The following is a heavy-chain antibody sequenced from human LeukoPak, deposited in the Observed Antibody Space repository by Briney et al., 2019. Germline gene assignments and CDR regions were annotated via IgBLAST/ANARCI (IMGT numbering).Heavy chain of an antibody. Sequence: SQTLSLTCTVSGGSISSYYWSWIRQPAGKGLEWIGRIYTSGSTNYNTSLKSRVTMSVDTSKNQFSMKLSTVTAADTAVYYCERDWRGYDFWSGPGYFDLWGRGTLVTVSS. J-gene: IGHJ2*01. CDR3: ERDWRGYDFWSGPGYFDL. CDR2: IYTSGST. D-gene: IGHD3-3*01. CDR1: GGSISSYY. V-gene: IGHV4-4*07.